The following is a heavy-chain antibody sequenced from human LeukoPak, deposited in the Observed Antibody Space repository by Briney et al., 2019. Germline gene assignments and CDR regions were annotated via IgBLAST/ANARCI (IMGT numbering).Heavy chain of an antibody. CDR1: GFTFSDYY. V-gene: IGHV3-11*04. Sequence: GGSLRLSCAASGFTFSDYYMSWIRQAPGKGLEWVSYISSSGSTIYYADSVKGRFTISRDNSKNTLYLQMNSLRAEDTAVYYCARAPDSYSFDYWGQGTLVTVSS. CDR3: ARAPDSYSFDY. CDR2: ISSSGSTI. J-gene: IGHJ4*02. D-gene: IGHD2-21*02.